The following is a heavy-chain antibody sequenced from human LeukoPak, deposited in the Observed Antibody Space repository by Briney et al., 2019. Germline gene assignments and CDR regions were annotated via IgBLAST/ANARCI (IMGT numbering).Heavy chain of an antibody. Sequence: PERSLRLSCAAHGFTFSDYGMHWVRQAPGKGLEWVALISYHGKTTYYADSAKGRFTISRDNSNNTLYLQMNSLRAEDTAVYYCAKTGSAWSTFDFWGQGTLVTVSS. CDR3: AKTGSAWSTFDF. CDR2: ISYHGKTT. D-gene: IGHD6-13*01. J-gene: IGHJ4*02. V-gene: IGHV3-30*18. CDR1: GFTFSDYG.